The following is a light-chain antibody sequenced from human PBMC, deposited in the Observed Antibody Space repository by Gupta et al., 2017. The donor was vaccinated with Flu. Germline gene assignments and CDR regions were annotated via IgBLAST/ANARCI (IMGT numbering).Light chain of an antibody. CDR2: DVS. CDR3: SSYTSSSTL. V-gene: IGLV2-14*04. J-gene: IGLJ2*01. CDR1: SSDVCGYNY. Sequence: QSITTSCTGTSSDVCGYNYVSWYQQHPGKAPKLMIYDVSNRPSGVSNRFSGSKSGNTASLXIXGLQAEXEADYYCSSYTSSSTLFGGGTKLTVL.